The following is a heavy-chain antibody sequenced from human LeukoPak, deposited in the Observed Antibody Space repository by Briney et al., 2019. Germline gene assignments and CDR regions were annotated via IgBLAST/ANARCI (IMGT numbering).Heavy chain of an antibody. D-gene: IGHD4-17*01. J-gene: IGHJ1*01. Sequence: GGSLRLSCVASGFTFSNYWMSWVRQAPGKGLEWVANIKQDGSEKYYVDSVKGRFTISRDNAKNSLYLQMNSLRAEDTAIYYCAKENYGDSTGGRFQHWGQGTLVTVYS. CDR2: IKQDGSEK. V-gene: IGHV3-7*03. CDR3: AKENYGDSTGGRFQH. CDR1: GFTFSNYW.